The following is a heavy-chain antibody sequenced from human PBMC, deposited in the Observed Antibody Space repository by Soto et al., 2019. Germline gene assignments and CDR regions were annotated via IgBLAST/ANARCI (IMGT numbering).Heavy chain of an antibody. CDR3: TTDLWRIAVVVGSTGYFNP. J-gene: IGHJ5*02. D-gene: IGHD2-15*01. CDR1: RFTFSDAW. Sequence: NPGGALRLSCAASRFTFSDAWMSSVRHAPGKGLDWVGRIKRKSDGGTTEYAAPVRGRFTISRDDSKNTLYLQMNSLKTEDTAVYYCTTDLWRIAVVVGSTGYFNPWGQGTPVTVSS. CDR2: IKRKSDGGTT. V-gene: IGHV3-15*01.